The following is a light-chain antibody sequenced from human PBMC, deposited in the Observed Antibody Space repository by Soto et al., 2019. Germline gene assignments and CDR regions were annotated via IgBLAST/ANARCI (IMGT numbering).Light chain of an antibody. CDR2: GNS. CDR3: QSYDSSLSGSVV. CDR1: ISNIGAGYD. J-gene: IGLJ2*01. V-gene: IGLV1-40*01. Sequence: QSVLTQPPSVSGAPGQRVTISCTGSISNIGAGYDVHWYQQLPGTAPKLLIYGNSNRPSGVPDRFSGSKSGTSASLAIAGLQAEDEADYYCQSYDSSLSGSVVFGGVTKLTV.